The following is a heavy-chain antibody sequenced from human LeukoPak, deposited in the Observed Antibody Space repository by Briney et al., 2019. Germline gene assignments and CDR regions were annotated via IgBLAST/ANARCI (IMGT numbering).Heavy chain of an antibody. CDR3: AKGKEMATT. CDR1: GGSISSYY. D-gene: IGHD5-24*01. Sequence: PSQTLSLTCTVSGGSISSYYWSWIRQPPGKGLEWIGYIYSSGSTSYNPSLKSRVTISVDTSKNQFSLKLSSVTAADTAVYYCAKGKEMATTWGQGTLVTVSS. J-gene: IGHJ4*02. CDR2: IYSSGST. V-gene: IGHV4-59*01.